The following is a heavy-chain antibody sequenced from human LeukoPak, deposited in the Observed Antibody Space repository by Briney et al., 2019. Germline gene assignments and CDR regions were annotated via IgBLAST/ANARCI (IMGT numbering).Heavy chain of an antibody. J-gene: IGHJ1*01. CDR3: TSFGGASF. CDR2: IKSKTDGGTT. V-gene: IGHV3-15*01. CDR1: EFTFSSYE. D-gene: IGHD3-16*01. Sequence: GGSLRLSCAASEFTFSSYEMHCVRQAPGKGLEWVGRIKSKTDGGTTDYAAPVKGRFTISRDDSKNTVFLQLNSLKTEDTAVYFCTSFGGASFWGQGTLVTVSS.